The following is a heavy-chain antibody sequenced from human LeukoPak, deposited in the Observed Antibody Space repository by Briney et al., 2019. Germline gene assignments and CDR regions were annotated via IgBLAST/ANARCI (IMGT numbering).Heavy chain of an antibody. CDR2: IYYSGST. CDR1: GGSISSYY. D-gene: IGHD3-16*01. CDR3: ARGDYYFAY. J-gene: IGHJ4*02. Sequence: PSESLSLSCTASGGSISSYYWSWIRQPPGKGLEWIGYIYYSGSTNYNPSLKSRVTISVDTSKNQFSLKLGSVTAADTAVYYCARGDYYFAYWGQGTLVTVSS. V-gene: IGHV4-59*08.